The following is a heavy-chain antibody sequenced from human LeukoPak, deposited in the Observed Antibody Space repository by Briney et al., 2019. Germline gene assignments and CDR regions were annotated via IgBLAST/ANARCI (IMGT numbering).Heavy chain of an antibody. CDR2: IHPSGTT. D-gene: IGHD3-3*01. V-gene: IGHV4-34*01. CDR3: ARGVDSAKVGY. CDR1: GGSFSHNY. Sequence: SETLSLTFTVYGGSFSHNYWHWIRQPPGKGLEWIGEIHPSGTTTYNPSLESRVSISVDTPNNQFSLRVTSVTAADTAIYYCARGVDSAKVGYWGRGTLVTVSS. J-gene: IGHJ4*02.